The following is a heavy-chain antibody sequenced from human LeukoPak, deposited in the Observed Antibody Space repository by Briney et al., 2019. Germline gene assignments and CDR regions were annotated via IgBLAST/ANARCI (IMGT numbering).Heavy chain of an antibody. J-gene: IGHJ5*02. D-gene: IGHD2-2*02. CDR2: IYSSGST. Sequence: SETLSLTCTVSGGSNSGYYWSWIRQPAGKGLEWIGRIYSSGSTNYNPSLKSRLTMSVDTSKNQFSLKLSSVTAADTAVYYCARVIPPAITRRFDPWGQGTLVTVSS. CDR1: GGSNSGYY. V-gene: IGHV4-4*07. CDR3: ARVIPPAITRRFDP.